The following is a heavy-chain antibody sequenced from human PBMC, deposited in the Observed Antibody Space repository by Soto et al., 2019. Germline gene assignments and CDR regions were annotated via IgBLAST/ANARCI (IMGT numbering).Heavy chain of an antibody. V-gene: IGHV1-18*01. CDR1: GYTFTSYG. CDR3: ARDHQSLGYCSGGSCWNWFDP. J-gene: IGHJ5*02. CDR2: ISAYNGNT. Sequence: ASVKVSCKASGYTFTSYGISWVRQAPGQGLEWMGWISAYNGNTNYAQKLQGRVTMTTDTSTSTAYMELRSLRSDDTAVYYCARDHQSLGYCSGGSCWNWFDPWGQGTLVTVSS. D-gene: IGHD2-15*01.